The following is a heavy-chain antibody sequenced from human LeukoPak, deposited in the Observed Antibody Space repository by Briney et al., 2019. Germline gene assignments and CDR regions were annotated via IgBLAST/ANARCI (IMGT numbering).Heavy chain of an antibody. CDR2: MNPNSGNT. V-gene: IGHV1-8*01. Sequence: ASVKVSCKASGYTFTSYDINWVRQATGQGLEWMGWMNPNSGNTGYAQKFQGRVTMTRNTSISTAYMELSSLRSEDTAVYYCARASMTPTWFDPWGQRTLVTVSS. J-gene: IGHJ5*02. CDR3: ARASMTPTWFDP. D-gene: IGHD2-21*02. CDR1: GYTFTSYD.